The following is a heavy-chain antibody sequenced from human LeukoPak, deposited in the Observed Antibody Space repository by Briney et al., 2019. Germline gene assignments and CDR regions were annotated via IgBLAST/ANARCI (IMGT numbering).Heavy chain of an antibody. V-gene: IGHV4-59*08. CDR1: GGSISSHY. J-gene: IGHJ6*02. Sequence: KTSETLSLTCTVSGGSISSHYWSWIRQPPGKGLEWIAYTYYSGSTNYNPSLQSRVTISVDTSKNQLSLKVSSVTAADTAVYYCARHMSSGTYPMDVWGQGTTVTVSS. D-gene: IGHD1-26*01. CDR3: ARHMSSGTYPMDV. CDR2: TYYSGST.